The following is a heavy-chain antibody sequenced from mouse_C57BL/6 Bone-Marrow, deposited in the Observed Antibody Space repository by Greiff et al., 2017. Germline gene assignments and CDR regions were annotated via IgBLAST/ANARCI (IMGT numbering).Heavy chain of an antibody. D-gene: IGHD3-2*02. J-gene: IGHJ3*01. CDR2: IYPGSGST. CDR3: ARQLRLPSFAY. V-gene: IGHV1-55*01. Sequence: QVQLQQPGAELVKPGASVKMSCKASGYTFTSYWITWVKQRPGQGLEWIGDIYPGSGSTNHNEKFKSKATLTVATSSSTAYMQLSSLKSEDSAVYYCARQLRLPSFAYWGQGTLVTVSA. CDR1: GYTFTSYW.